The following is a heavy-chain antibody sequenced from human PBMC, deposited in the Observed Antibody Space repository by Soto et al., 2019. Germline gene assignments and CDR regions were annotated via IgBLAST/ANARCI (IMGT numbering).Heavy chain of an antibody. D-gene: IGHD1-20*01. J-gene: IGHJ5*02. CDR1: GFTFSDHG. V-gene: IGHV3-30*18. CDR3: AKDVDSYNPMQRGGPYNWLDP. CDR2: ISFDGSNE. Sequence: SGGSLRLSCAASGFTFSDHGMHWVRQPPGKGLEWVAVISFDGSNEHYADSVKGRFTISRDNLKNTVYLEMNSLRIEDTAMYHCAKDVDSYNPMQRGGPYNWLDPWGQGTMVTVSS.